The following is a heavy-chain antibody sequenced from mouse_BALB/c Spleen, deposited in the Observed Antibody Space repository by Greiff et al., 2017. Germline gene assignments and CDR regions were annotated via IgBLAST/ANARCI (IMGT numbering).Heavy chain of an antibody. CDR1: GYSFTGYF. V-gene: IGHV1-20*02. D-gene: IGHD2-1*01. J-gene: IGHJ2*01. CDR2: INPYNGDT. CDR3: ARDGNYDDY. Sequence: EVQLQQPGAELVKPGASVKISCKASGYSFTGYFMNWVMQSHGKSLEWIGRINPYNGDTFYNQKFKGKATLTVDKSSSTAHMELRSLASEDSAVYYCARDGNYDDYWGQGTTLTVSS.